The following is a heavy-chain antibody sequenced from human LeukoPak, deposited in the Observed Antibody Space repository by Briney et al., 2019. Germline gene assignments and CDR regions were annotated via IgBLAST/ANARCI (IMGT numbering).Heavy chain of an antibody. D-gene: IGHD6-19*01. CDR2: ISGSGGST. J-gene: IGHJ4*02. V-gene: IGHV3-23*01. CDR1: GFTFSSYA. CDR3: AKDINVVAGTALFDY. Sequence: SGGSLRLSCAASGFTFSSYAMSWVRQAPGKGLEWVSAISGSGGSTYYADSVKGRFTISRDNSKNTLYPQMNSLRAEDTAVYYCAKDINVVAGTALFDYWGQGTLVTVSS.